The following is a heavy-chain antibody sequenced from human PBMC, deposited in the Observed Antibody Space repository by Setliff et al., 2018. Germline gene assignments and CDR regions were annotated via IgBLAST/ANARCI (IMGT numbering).Heavy chain of an antibody. CDR3: ARGYSGYDYLKPFDY. CDR1: GGSISSSSYY. D-gene: IGHD5-12*01. V-gene: IGHV4-39*01. CDR2: IYYSGST. Sequence: PSETLSLTCTVSGGSISSSSYYWGWIRQPPGKGLEWIGSIYYSGSTYYNPSLKSRVTISVDTSKNQFSLKLSSVTAADTAVYYCARGYSGYDYLKPFDYWGQRTLVTVSS. J-gene: IGHJ4*02.